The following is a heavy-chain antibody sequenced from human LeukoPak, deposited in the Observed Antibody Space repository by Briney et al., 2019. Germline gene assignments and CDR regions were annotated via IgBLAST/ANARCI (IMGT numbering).Heavy chain of an antibody. V-gene: IGHV3-23*01. CDR1: GFTFSSYA. J-gene: IGHJ3*02. Sequence: GGSLRLSCAASGFTFSSYAMSWVRQAPGKGLEWVSAISGSGGSTYYADSLKGRFTISRDNSKNTLYLQMNSLRAEDTAVYYCAKDRGGSGWYLARGAFDIWGQGTMVTVSS. CDR3: AKDRGGSGWYLARGAFDI. CDR2: ISGSGGST. D-gene: IGHD6-19*01.